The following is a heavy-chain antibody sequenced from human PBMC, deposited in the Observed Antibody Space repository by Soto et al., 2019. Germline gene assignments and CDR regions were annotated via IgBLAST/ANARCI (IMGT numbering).Heavy chain of an antibody. CDR1: GFAFNNYG. J-gene: IGHJ4*02. CDR2: ISKSDYT. Sequence: SGGSLRLSCTVSGFAFNNYGISWVRQAPGKGLEWVSSISKSDYTYYSDSVKGRFTISRDNAKNSVSIQMNTLRVEDTAVYYCAREDSIIIPAVSDFWGQGTLVTVSS. D-gene: IGHD2-2*01. CDR3: AREDSIIIPAVSDF. V-gene: IGHV3-21*01.